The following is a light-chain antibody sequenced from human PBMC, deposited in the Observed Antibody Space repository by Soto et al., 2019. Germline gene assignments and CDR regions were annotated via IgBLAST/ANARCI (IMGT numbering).Light chain of an antibody. CDR2: STN. V-gene: IGLV1-44*01. CDR3: AAWDASLNGVV. Sequence: QSVLTQPPSASATPGQRVTISCSGSNSNIGSNAVHWYQQLPGTAPRLLIYSTNQRPSGVPDQFSGSKSGTSASLAISGLRSEDVADYYCAAWDASLNGVVFGGGTKLTVL. J-gene: IGLJ2*01. CDR1: NSNIGSNA.